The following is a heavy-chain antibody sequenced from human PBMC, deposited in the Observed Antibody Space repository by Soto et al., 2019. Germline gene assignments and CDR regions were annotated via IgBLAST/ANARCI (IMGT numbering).Heavy chain of an antibody. CDR2: IYYSGST. CDR3: ARLVVAANFDY. V-gene: IGHV4-59*01. J-gene: IGHJ4*02. Sequence: PSETLCLSCTVSGGSSSGYDGSWIRQPPGKGPEWIGYIYYSGSTNYNPSLKSRVTISVDTSKNQFSLKLSSVTAADTAVYYCARLVVAANFDYLGQGTPVTVSS. CDR1: GGSSSGYD. D-gene: IGHD2-15*01.